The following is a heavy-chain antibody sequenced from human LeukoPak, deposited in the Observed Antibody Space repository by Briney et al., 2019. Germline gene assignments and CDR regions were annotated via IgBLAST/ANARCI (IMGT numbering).Heavy chain of an antibody. J-gene: IGHJ6*03. CDR1: GDSVSSNSAA. D-gene: IGHD6-19*01. CDR3: AREREQWLDADYYYYYYMDV. V-gene: IGHV6-1*01. Sequence: SQTLSLTCAISGDSVSSNSAAWNWIRQSPSRGLEWLGRTYYRSKWYNDYAVSVKSRITINPDTSKNQFSLQLNSVTPEDTAVYYCAREREQWLDADYYYYYYMDVWGKGTTVTVSS. CDR2: TYYRSKWYN.